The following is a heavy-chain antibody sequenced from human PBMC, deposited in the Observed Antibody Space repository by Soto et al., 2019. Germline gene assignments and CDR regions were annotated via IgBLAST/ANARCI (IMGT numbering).Heavy chain of an antibody. CDR3: ARQPNCFVS. D-gene: IGHD1-1*01. J-gene: IGHJ5*01. CDR2: ISESGGST. CDR1: GFTFSGYA. V-gene: IGHV3-23*01. Sequence: PGGSLRLSCAASGFTFSGYAMTWVRQAPGKGLQWVSSISESGGSTYYADAVKGRFTISRDNSKNTLYLQMNSLRAEDTAVYYCARQPNCFVSWGTTTLVTVSS.